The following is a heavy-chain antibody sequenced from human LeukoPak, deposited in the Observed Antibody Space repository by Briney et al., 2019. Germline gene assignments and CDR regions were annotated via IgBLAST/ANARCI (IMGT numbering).Heavy chain of an antibody. CDR1: GYTFTSYG. J-gene: IGHJ6*04. Sequence: GASVKVSCKAFGYTFTSYGISWVRRAPGQGLEWLGWISAYNGNTNYAQKLQGRVTMTTDTSTSTAFMELRSLRSDDTAVYYCARISGGKGSHYYYYGMDVWGKGTTVTVSS. V-gene: IGHV1-18*04. CDR3: ARISGGKGSHYYYYGMDV. D-gene: IGHD3-16*01. CDR2: ISAYNGNT.